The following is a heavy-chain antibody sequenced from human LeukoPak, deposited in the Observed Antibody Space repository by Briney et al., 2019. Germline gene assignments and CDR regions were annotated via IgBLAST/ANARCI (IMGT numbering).Heavy chain of an antibody. Sequence: GESLKISCKWSGYNFASYWIGWVRQMPGKGLEWMGIIYPGDSDTRSSPSFQGQVTMSVDKSVNTAYLQWSSLKASDTAMYYCARTPGYSFYFDYWGLGTPVTVSS. CDR2: IYPGDSDT. D-gene: IGHD5-18*01. J-gene: IGHJ4*02. V-gene: IGHV5-51*01. CDR1: GYNFASYW. CDR3: ARTPGYSFYFDY.